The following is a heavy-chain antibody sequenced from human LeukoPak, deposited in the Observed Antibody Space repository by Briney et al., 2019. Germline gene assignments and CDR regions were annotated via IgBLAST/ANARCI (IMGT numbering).Heavy chain of an antibody. V-gene: IGHV3-23*01. D-gene: IGHD3-22*01. CDR3: AKDMVVVITTFDY. Sequence: GGSLRLSWAASGFTFSSYAMGWVRQAPGEGLEWVLAISGSGGSTYYADSVKGRFTISRDNSKNTLYLQMNSLTAEDTAVYYCAKDMVVVITTFDYWGQGTLVTVSS. CDR2: ISGSGGST. J-gene: IGHJ4*02. CDR1: GFTFSSYA.